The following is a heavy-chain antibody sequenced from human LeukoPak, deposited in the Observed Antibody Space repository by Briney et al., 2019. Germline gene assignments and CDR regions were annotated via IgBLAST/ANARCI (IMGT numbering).Heavy chain of an antibody. V-gene: IGHV3-7*03. CDR2: IKQDGSEK. CDR3: AKDRVRVSY. J-gene: IGHJ4*02. CDR1: GFTFRSYW. Sequence: GGSLRLSCAAFGFTFRSYWMTWVRQAPGKGLEWVANIKQDGSEKYYVDSVKGRFTISRDNSKNRLYLQMNSLRSEDTAVYYCAKDRVRVSYWGQGTLVTVSS. D-gene: IGHD2/OR15-2a*01.